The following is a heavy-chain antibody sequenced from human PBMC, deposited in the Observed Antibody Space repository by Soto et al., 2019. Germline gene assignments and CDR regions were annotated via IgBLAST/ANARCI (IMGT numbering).Heavy chain of an antibody. CDR1: GFTFRDYA. CDR3: AKDSGLPGDFGILIHAFDI. J-gene: IGHJ3*02. Sequence: GGSLRLSCEVSGFTFRDYAMSWVRQAPGKGLEWVSTVSGSLDSAYYSDAVKGRFTVSRDHSRNVLYLQMDSLRAEDTGVYYCAKDSGLPGDFGILIHAFDIWGQGTLVTVSS. CDR2: VSGSLDSA. D-gene: IGHD3-10*01. V-gene: IGHV3-23*01.